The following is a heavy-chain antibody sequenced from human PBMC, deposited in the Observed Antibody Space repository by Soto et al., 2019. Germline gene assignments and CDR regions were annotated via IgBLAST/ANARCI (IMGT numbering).Heavy chain of an antibody. D-gene: IGHD3-22*01. CDR1: GGSISSYY. J-gene: IGHJ3*02. CDR2: IYYSGST. Sequence: PSETLSLTCTVSGGSISSYYWSWIRQPPGKGLEWIGYIYYSGSTNYNPSLKSRVTISVDTSKNQFSLKLSSVTAADTAVYYCARGGYYDSSGYSGDGFDIWGQPTMVTV. V-gene: IGHV4-59*01. CDR3: ARGGYYDSSGYSGDGFDI.